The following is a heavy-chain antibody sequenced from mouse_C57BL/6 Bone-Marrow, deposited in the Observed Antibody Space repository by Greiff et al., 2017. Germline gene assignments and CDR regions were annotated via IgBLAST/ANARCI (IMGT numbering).Heavy chain of an antibody. CDR2: ITPSSGYT. J-gene: IGHJ3*01. V-gene: IGHV1-4*01. CDR3: ARGSYDGYYVWFAY. Sequence: QVQLQQSGAELARPGASVKMSCKASGYTFTSYTMHWVKQRPGQGLEWIGYITPSSGYTKYNQKFKDKATLTADKSSSTAYMQLSSLTSEDSAVYYCARGSYDGYYVWFAYWGQGTLVTVSA. D-gene: IGHD2-3*01. CDR1: GYTFTSYT.